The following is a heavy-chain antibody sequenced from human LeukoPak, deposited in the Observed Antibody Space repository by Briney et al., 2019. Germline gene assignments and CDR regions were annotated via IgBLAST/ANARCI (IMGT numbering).Heavy chain of an antibody. Sequence: AASVKVSCKASGYTFTSYDINWVRQATGQGLEWMGWMNPNSGNTGYAQKFQGRVTITRNTSISTAYMELSSLRSEDTAVYYCARRVTRGYNWFDPWGQGTLVTVSS. CDR2: MNPNSGNT. CDR1: GYTFTSYD. V-gene: IGHV1-8*03. J-gene: IGHJ5*02. D-gene: IGHD4-23*01. CDR3: ARRVTRGYNWFDP.